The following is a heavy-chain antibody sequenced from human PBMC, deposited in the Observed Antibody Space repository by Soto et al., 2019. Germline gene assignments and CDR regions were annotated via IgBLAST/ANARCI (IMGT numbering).Heavy chain of an antibody. J-gene: IGHJ6*02. CDR3: AKVSDYYYYGMDV. CDR1: GFTFSSYA. Sequence: EVQLLESGGGLVQPGGSLRLSCAASGFTFSSYAMSWVRQAPGKGLEWVSAISGSGGSTYYADSVKGRFTISKDNSKNPLYLQMNSLRAEDTAVYYCAKVSDYYYYGMDVWGQGTTVTVSS. CDR2: ISGSGGST. V-gene: IGHV3-23*01.